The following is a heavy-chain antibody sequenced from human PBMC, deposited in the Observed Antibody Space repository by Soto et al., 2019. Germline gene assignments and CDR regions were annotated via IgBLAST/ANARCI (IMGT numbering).Heavy chain of an antibody. CDR2: LNPDSGGT. V-gene: IGHV1-2*02. CDR3: ATANSVWYGFDN. Sequence: QVQLVQSGAEVKKPGASVKVSFKASGYTFTDYYMHWVRQAPGQGLEWMGWLNPDSGGTNYAQTFEGRVTMTRATSISSAYMDLTRLRSDDTAVYYCATANSVWYGFDNWGQGTLVTVSS. D-gene: IGHD6-19*01. J-gene: IGHJ4*02. CDR1: GYTFTDYY.